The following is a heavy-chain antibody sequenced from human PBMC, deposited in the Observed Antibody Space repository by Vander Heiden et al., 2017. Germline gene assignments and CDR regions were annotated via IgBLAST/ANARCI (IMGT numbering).Heavy chain of an antibody. CDR2: IYYSGST. V-gene: IGHV4-39*01. J-gene: IGHJ6*02. CDR3: ARQVDYDCWSGSYYGMDV. D-gene: IGHD3-3*01. CDR1: GGSISSSSYY. Sequence: QLQLQESGPGLVKPSETLSLTCTVSGGSISSSSYYWGWIRQPPGKGLEWIGSIYYSGSTYYNPSLKSRVTISVDTSKNQFSLKLSSVTAADTAVYYCARQVDYDCWSGSYYGMDVWGQGTTVTVSS.